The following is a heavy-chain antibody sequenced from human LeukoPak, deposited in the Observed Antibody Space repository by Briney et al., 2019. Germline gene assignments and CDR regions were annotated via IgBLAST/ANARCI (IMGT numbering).Heavy chain of an antibody. D-gene: IGHD3-3*01. J-gene: IGHJ4*02. Sequence: ASAKVSCKASGYTFTNYGINWVRQAPGQGLEWMGWISTYNGNTNYAQNLQGRVTMTTDTSTSTAYMELRSLRSDDTAVYYCARAFYDFWSGYSFHYWGQGTLVTVSS. V-gene: IGHV1-18*01. CDR3: ARAFYDFWSGYSFHY. CDR2: ISTYNGNT. CDR1: GYTFTNYG.